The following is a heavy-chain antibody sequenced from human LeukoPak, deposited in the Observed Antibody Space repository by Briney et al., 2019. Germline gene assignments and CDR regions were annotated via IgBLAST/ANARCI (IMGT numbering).Heavy chain of an antibody. Sequence: PSETLSLTCAVYGGSFSGYYWSWIRQPPGKGLEWIGEINHSGSTNYNPSLKSRVTISVDTSKNQFSLKLSSVTAADTAVYYCVRLGERSSSWGDYYYYYMDVWGKGTTVTISS. J-gene: IGHJ6*03. CDR1: GGSFSGYY. CDR2: INHSGST. V-gene: IGHV4-34*01. CDR3: VRLGERSSSWGDYYYYYMDV. D-gene: IGHD6-13*01.